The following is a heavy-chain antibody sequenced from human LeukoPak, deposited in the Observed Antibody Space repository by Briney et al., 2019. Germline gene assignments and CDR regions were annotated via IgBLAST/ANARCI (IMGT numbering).Heavy chain of an antibody. Sequence: SETLSLTYTVSGGSISSYYWSWIRQPPGKGLEYIGYIYYSGTTNYNPSLKSRVTISVDTSKNQFSLKLISVTAADTAVYYCARLAEIENRSLAYYFDYWGQGTLVTVSS. CDR2: IYYSGTT. V-gene: IGHV4-59*01. J-gene: IGHJ4*02. CDR3: ARLAEIENRSLAYYFDY. D-gene: IGHD1-26*01. CDR1: GGSISSYY.